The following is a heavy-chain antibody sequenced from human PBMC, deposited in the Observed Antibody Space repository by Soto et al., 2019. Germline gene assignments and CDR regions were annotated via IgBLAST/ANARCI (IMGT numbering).Heavy chain of an antibody. J-gene: IGHJ4*02. CDR3: ARITGRHLDY. CDR2: VDYSGTA. V-gene: IGHV4-39*01. Sequence: SETLSLTCTVSFWSISVTNVFWGWVRQPPGKGLEWIGNVDYSGTAYFSPSLATRVTFHVDTYKNQFSLTLYSVTAADTAVYYCARITGRHLDYWGQGILVTVS. D-gene: IGHD1-20*01. CDR1: FWSISVTNVF.